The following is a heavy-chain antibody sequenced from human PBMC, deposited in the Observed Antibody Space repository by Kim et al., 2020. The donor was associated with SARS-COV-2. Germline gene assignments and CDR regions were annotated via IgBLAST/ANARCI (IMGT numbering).Heavy chain of an antibody. CDR2: ISGSGGST. CDR1: GFTFSSYA. V-gene: IGHV3-23*01. D-gene: IGHD6-13*01. Sequence: GGSLRLSCAASGFTFSSYAMSWVRQAPGKGLEWVSAISGSGGSTYYADSVKGRFTISRDNSKNTLYLQMNSLRAEDTAVYYCAKETSRQQLVLGYFDYWGQGTLVTVSS. CDR3: AKETSRQQLVLGYFDY. J-gene: IGHJ4*02.